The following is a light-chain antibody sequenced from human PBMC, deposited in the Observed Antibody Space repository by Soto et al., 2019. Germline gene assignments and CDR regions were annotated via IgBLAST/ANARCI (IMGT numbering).Light chain of an antibody. CDR1: QDISKF. V-gene: IGKV1-33*01. CDR3: QQYDNLPIT. J-gene: IGKJ5*01. CDR2: DAS. Sequence: DIQMTQSPSSLSPSVGDRVTITCQASQDISKFLNWYQQKPGKAPKLLIYDASNLETGVPSRFSGSGSGTDFTFTINSLQPEDFATYYCQQYDNLPITFGQGTRLEIK.